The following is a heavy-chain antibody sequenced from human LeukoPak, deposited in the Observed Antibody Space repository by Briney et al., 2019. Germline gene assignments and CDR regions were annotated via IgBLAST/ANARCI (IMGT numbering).Heavy chain of an antibody. CDR3: ARGAITRRDAFDI. J-gene: IGHJ3*02. V-gene: IGHV4-59*01. D-gene: IGHD2-2*01. CDR1: GGSISSYY. Sequence: SETLSPTCTVSGGSISSYYWSWIRQHPGKGLEWIGYIYYSGSTNYNPSLKSRVTISVDTSKNQFSLKLSSVTAADTAVYYCARGAITRRDAFDIWGQGTMVTVSS. CDR2: IYYSGST.